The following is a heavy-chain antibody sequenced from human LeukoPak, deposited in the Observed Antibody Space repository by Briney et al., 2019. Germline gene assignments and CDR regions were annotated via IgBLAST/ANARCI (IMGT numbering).Heavy chain of an antibody. CDR3: ARGAIDYYFDY. V-gene: IGHV3-53*01. CDR1: GFTFSNAW. Sequence: GGSLRLSCAASGFTFSNAWMNWVRQAPGKGLEWVSVIYSGGSTYYADSVKGRFTISRDNSKNTLYLQMNNLRAEDTAVYYCARGAIDYYFDYWGQGTLVTVSS. J-gene: IGHJ4*02. CDR2: IYSGGST. D-gene: IGHD2-2*02.